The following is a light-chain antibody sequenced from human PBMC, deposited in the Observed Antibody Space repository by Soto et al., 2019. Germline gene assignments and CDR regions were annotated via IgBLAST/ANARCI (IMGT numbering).Light chain of an antibody. CDR3: QQYNNWPLT. V-gene: IGKV3D-15*01. CDR1: QSVGDY. J-gene: IGKJ4*01. Sequence: EIVLTQSPATLSLSPGERATLSCRASQSVGDYLGWYQQKPGQAPRLLIYDASQRATGVPARFSGSGSGTEFTLTISSLQSEDFAVYYCQQYNNWPLTFGGGTKVDIK. CDR2: DAS.